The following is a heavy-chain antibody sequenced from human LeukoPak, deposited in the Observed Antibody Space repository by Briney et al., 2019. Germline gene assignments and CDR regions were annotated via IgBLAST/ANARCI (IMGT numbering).Heavy chain of an antibody. Sequence: AGGSLRLSCAASGFTFSSSWMGWVRQAPGKGLEWVANIKEDGSEKCYVEPVKGRFSISRDNAKNSLYLQMNSLRVEDTAVYYCTRGRLTMTWGQGTLVTVSS. J-gene: IGHJ5*02. CDR3: TRGRLTMT. CDR1: GFTFSSSW. CDR2: IKEDGSEK. V-gene: IGHV3-7*01. D-gene: IGHD3-22*01.